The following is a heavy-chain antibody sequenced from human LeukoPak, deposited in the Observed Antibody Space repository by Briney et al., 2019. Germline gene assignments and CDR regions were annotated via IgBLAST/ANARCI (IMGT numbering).Heavy chain of an antibody. CDR2: IRYDGSNK. V-gene: IGHV3-30*02. D-gene: IGHD3-10*01. J-gene: IGHJ4*02. CDR3: AKGESLRKIIDY. CDR1: GFTFSSYE. Sequence: PGGSLRLSCAASGFTFSSYEMNWVRQAPGKGLEWVAFIRYDGSNKYYVDSVKGRFTISRDNSKNTLYLQMNSLRAEDTAVYYCAKGESLRKIIDYWGQGTLVTVSS.